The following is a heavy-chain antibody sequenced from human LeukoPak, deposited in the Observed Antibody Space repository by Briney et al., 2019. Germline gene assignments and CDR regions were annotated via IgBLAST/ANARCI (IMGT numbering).Heavy chain of an antibody. Sequence: SGKVCFKASGGTFSSYAISWGREAPGQGLEWMGGIIPIFGTANYAQKFQGRVTITADESTSTAYMELSSLRSEDTAVYYCARADRDTAMVRFDYWGQGTLVTVSS. CDR2: IIPIFGTA. CDR3: ARADRDTAMVRFDY. V-gene: IGHV1-69*19. CDR1: GGTFSSYA. D-gene: IGHD5-18*01. J-gene: IGHJ4*02.